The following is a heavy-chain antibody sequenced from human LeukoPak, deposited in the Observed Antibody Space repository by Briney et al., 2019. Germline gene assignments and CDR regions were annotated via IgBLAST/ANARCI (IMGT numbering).Heavy chain of an antibody. J-gene: IGHJ4*02. CDR2: IYYSGTT. D-gene: IGHD5-18*01. CDR3: ARVGYSYGYFLDY. V-gene: IGHV4-59*01. Sequence: PSVTLSLTCTVSACSSSSYYWRWIRQPPGEGREWMGYIYYSGTTNYNPSLKSRITISVNTSKNHFFLKLSPSTAAATGLYYGARVGYSYGYFLDYWGQGSLVTVSS. CDR1: ACSSSSYY.